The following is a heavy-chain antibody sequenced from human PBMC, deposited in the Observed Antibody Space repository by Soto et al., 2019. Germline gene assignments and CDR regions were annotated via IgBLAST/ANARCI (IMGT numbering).Heavy chain of an antibody. V-gene: IGHV4-34*01. CDR3: ARAVHRYYYGSGSYYNYYYYYGMDV. D-gene: IGHD3-10*01. J-gene: IGHJ6*02. CDR2: INHSGST. Sequence: LSLTCAVYGGSFSGYYWSWIHQPPGKGLEGIGEINHSGSTNYNPSLKSRVTISVDTSKNQFSLKLSSVTAADTAVYYCARAVHRYYYGSGSYYNYYYYYGMDVWGPGTTVTVSS. CDR1: GGSFSGYY.